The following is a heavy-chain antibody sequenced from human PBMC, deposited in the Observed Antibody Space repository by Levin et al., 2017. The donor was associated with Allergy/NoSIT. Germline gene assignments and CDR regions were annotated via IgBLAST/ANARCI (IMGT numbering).Heavy chain of an antibody. V-gene: IGHV3-23*01. CDR2: ISGGGLNT. CDR1: GLSFGDHA. J-gene: IGHJ1*01. CDR3: AKLGDYYGSGSRGFQH. D-gene: IGHD3-10*01. Sequence: QPGESLKISCVASGLSFGDHALAWVRQAPGKGLDWVATISGGGLNTYYRNSVKGRFTVSRDNAKDTLFLQMNSLRAEDTALYFCAKLGDYYGSGSRGFQHWGQGTLVTVSS.